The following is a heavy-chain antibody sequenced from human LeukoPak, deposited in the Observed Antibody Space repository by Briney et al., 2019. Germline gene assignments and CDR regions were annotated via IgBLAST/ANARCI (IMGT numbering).Heavy chain of an antibody. J-gene: IGHJ4*02. D-gene: IGHD3-3*01. Sequence: GGSLRLSCTAYGFTFTKFWMSWVRQAPGKGLEWVADIKHGGSETYYVDSVKGRFTISRDDAQKSLYLQMNSLRAEDTAVYYCASPRYEYWSGYYSDWGRGTLVTVSS. CDR1: GFTFTKFW. V-gene: IGHV3-7*01. CDR3: ASPRYEYWSGYYSD. CDR2: IKHGGSET.